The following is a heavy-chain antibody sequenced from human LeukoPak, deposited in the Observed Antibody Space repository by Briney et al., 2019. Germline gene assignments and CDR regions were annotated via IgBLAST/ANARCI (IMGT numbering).Heavy chain of an antibody. CDR1: GFTFSSYW. CDR3: ARDLITPTAMVTGGFDY. J-gene: IGHJ4*02. Sequence: PGGSLRLSCAASGFTFSSYWMHWVRQAPGKGLVWVSRINSDGSSTSYADSVKGRFTISRDNAKNTLYLQMNSLIAEDTAVYYCARDLITPTAMVTGGFDYWGQGTLVTVSS. CDR2: INSDGSST. D-gene: IGHD5-18*01. V-gene: IGHV3-74*01.